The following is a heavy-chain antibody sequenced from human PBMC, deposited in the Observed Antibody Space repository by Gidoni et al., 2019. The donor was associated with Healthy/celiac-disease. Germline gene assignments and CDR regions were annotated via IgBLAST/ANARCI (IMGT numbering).Heavy chain of an antibody. D-gene: IGHD2-2*02. CDR2: IYWDDDK. CDR1: GFSLSTSGVG. V-gene: IGHV2-5*02. Sequence: QITLKESCPTLVKPTQTLTLTCTFSGFSLSTSGVGVGWIRQPPGKALEWLALIYWDDDKRYSPSLKSRLTITKDTSKNQVVLTMTNMDPVDTATYYCAHMGDYTTIRAFDIWGQGTMVTVSS. J-gene: IGHJ3*02. CDR3: AHMGDYTTIRAFDI.